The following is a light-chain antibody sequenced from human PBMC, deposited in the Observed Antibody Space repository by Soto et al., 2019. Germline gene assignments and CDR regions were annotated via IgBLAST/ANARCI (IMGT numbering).Light chain of an antibody. Sequence: DSQTTQSPSTLSASVGDRVTITSRASQRISPWLAWYQQKPGKAPKLLIFDASTLKSGVPSRFSGSESGTEFTLTISSLQPDDFATYYCQQYNTYSWTFGQGTKVDI. CDR3: QQYNTYSWT. V-gene: IGKV1-5*01. CDR1: QRISPW. CDR2: DAS. J-gene: IGKJ1*01.